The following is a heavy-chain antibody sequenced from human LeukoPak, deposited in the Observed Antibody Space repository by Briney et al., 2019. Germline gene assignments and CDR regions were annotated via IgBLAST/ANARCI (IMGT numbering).Heavy chain of an antibody. CDR3: ARARCSGGSCYWGWFDP. Sequence: SETLSLTCTVSGFSISSYYWSWIRQPPGKGLEWIGYIYYSGSTNYNPSLKSRVTISVDTSKNQFSLKLSSVTAADTAVYYCARARCSGGSCYWGWFDPWGQGTLVTVSS. V-gene: IGHV4-59*01. CDR1: GFSISSYY. J-gene: IGHJ5*02. D-gene: IGHD2-15*01. CDR2: IYYSGST.